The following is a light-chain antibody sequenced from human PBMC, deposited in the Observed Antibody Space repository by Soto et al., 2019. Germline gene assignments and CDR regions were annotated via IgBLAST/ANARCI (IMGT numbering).Light chain of an antibody. CDR2: DVS. CDR3: CSYAGSYTLI. Sequence: QSALTQPRSVSGSPGQSVTISCTGTSSDVGGYNYVSWYQQHPGKAPKLMIYDVSKRPSGVPDRFSGSKSGNTASLTISGLQAEDEADYYCCSYAGSYTLIFGGGTKPPS. V-gene: IGLV2-11*01. J-gene: IGLJ2*01. CDR1: SSDVGGYNY.